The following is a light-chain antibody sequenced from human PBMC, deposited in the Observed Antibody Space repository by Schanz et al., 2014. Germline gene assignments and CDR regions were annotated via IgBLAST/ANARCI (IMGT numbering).Light chain of an antibody. CDR3: CSYAGSYSKV. V-gene: IGLV2-11*01. J-gene: IGLJ2*01. Sequence: QSALTQPRSVSGSPGQSVTVSCTGTSSDVGSYKLVSWYQQHPGKAPKLMIYDDIKRPSGVSIRFSGSKSGNTASLTISGLQAEDEADYYCCSYAGSYSKVFGGGTKLTVL. CDR1: SSDVGSYKL. CDR2: DDI.